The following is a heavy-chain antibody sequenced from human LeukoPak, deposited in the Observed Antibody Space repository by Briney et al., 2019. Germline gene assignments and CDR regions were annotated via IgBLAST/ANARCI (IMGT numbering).Heavy chain of an antibody. J-gene: IGHJ5*02. CDR3: ARDAVLLWFGGVGWFAP. V-gene: IGHV3-48*03. Sequence: GGSLRLSCAASGFTFSSYEMNWVRQAPGKGLEWVSYISSSGSTIYYADSVKGRFTISRDNAKNSLYLQMNSLRAEDTAVYYCARDAVLLWFGGVGWFAPWGQGTLVTVSS. CDR1: GFTFSSYE. CDR2: ISSSGSTI. D-gene: IGHD3-10*01.